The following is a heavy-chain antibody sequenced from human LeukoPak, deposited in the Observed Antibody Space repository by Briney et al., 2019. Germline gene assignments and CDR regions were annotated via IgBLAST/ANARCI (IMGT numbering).Heavy chain of an antibody. CDR2: IRSKAYGGTT. Sequence: GGSLRLSCTASGFTFGDYAMSWVRQAPGKGLEWVGFIRSKAYGGTTEYAASVKGRFTISRDDSKSIAYLQMNSLKTEDTAVYYCTRDCSTTSCYELYYYYYGMDVWGQGTTVNVSS. D-gene: IGHD2-2*01. V-gene: IGHV3-49*04. CDR1: GFTFGDYA. J-gene: IGHJ6*02. CDR3: TRDCSTTSCYELYYYYYGMDV.